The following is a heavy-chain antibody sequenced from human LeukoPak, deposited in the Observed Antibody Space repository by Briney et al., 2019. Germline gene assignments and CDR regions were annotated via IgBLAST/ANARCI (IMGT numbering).Heavy chain of an antibody. Sequence: SETLSLTCAVYGGSFSGYYWSWIRQPPGKGLEWNGEINHSGSTNYNPSLKSRVTISVDTSKNQFSLKLSSVTAADTAVYYCARGSGWYVGYVWFDPWGQGTLVTVSS. CDR1: GGSFSGYY. V-gene: IGHV4-34*01. D-gene: IGHD6-19*01. J-gene: IGHJ5*02. CDR2: INHSGST. CDR3: ARGSGWYVGYVWFDP.